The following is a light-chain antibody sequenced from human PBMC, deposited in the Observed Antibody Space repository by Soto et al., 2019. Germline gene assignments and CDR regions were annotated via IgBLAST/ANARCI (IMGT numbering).Light chain of an antibody. CDR3: QQRSNWLT. J-gene: IGKJ4*01. CDR1: QSVSSY. Sequence: PGERATLSCRTSQSVSSYLAWYQQKPGQAPRLLIYDASNRATGIPARFSGSGSGTDFTLTISSLEPEDFAVYYCQQRSNWLTFGGGTKVHI. V-gene: IGKV3-11*01. CDR2: DAS.